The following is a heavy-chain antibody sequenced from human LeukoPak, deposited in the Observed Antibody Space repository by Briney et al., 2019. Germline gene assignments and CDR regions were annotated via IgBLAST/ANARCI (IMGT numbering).Heavy chain of an antibody. V-gene: IGHV3-30-3*01. Sequence: GGSLRLSCAASGFTFSNYAMHWVRQAPGKGLEWVAVMSYDGSNKYYADSVKGRFTISRDNSKDTLYLQMSSLRTEDTAVYYCARDRTAASWSGSFDYWGQGTLVTVSS. J-gene: IGHJ4*02. CDR1: GFTFSNYA. CDR3: ARDRTAASWSGSFDY. D-gene: IGHD3/OR15-3a*01. CDR2: MSYDGSNK.